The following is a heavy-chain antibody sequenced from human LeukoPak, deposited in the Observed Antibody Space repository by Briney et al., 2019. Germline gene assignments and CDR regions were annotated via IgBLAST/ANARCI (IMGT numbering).Heavy chain of an antibody. V-gene: IGHV4-61*02. D-gene: IGHD6-19*01. CDR3: ASEAVAGSHGVDY. CDR1: GGSISSGSYY. J-gene: IGHJ4*02. Sequence: PSETLSLTCTVSGGSISSGSYYWSWIRQPAGKGLEWIGRIYTSGSTNYNPSLKSRVTISVDTSKNQFSLKLSSVTAADTAVYYCASEAVAGSHGVDYWGQGTLVTVSS. CDR2: IYTSGST.